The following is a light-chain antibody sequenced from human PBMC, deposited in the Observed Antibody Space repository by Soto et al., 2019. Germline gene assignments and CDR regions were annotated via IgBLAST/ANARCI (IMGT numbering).Light chain of an antibody. V-gene: IGLV1-44*01. Sequence: QSVLTQPPSASGTPGQRVTISCSGSSSNIGSNTVKWYQQLPGTAPKLLIYSNNQRPSGVPDRFSGSKSGTSASLAISGLQSEDEADYYCAVWDDSLNGWVFGGGTKLTVL. J-gene: IGLJ3*02. CDR3: AVWDDSLNGWV. CDR1: SSNIGSNT. CDR2: SNN.